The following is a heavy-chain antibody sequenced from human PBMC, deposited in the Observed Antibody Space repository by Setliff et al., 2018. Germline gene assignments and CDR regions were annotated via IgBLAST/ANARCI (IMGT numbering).Heavy chain of an antibody. D-gene: IGHD3-22*01. CDR3: ARVRDYYDSSVYWAYYFDH. Sequence: PGGSLRLSCAAPGFIFSAYDMNWVRQAPGKGPEWVAHISSGSGIIKYADSVNGRFTVSRDNAKNSLFLQMNSLRAADTAVYYCARVRDYYDSSVYWAYYFDHWGQGALVTVSS. CDR1: GFIFSAYD. V-gene: IGHV3-48*01. J-gene: IGHJ4*02. CDR2: ISSGSGII.